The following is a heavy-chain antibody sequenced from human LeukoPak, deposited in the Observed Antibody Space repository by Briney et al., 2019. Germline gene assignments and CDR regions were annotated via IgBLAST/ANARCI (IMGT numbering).Heavy chain of an antibody. V-gene: IGHV1-18*01. CDR2: ISAYNGDT. CDR3: AGGLIVVVPAAMSNWFDP. D-gene: IGHD2-2*01. CDR1: GYIFAHNG. Sequence: ASVKVSCKTSGYIFAHNGISWVRQAPGQGPEWMGWISAYNGDTNYAQNFQGIVTMTRDTSTSTVYMELRSLRSDDTAVYYCAGGLIVVVPAAMSNWFDPWGQGTLVTVSS. J-gene: IGHJ5*02.